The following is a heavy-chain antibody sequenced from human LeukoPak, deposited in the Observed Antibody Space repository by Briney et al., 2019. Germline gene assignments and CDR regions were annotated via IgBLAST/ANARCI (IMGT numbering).Heavy chain of an antibody. D-gene: IGHD3-22*01. Sequence: GASVTVSCKASGYTFTSYGISWVRQAPGQGLEWRGWISASNGNTNYAQKLQGRVTMTTDTSTSTAYMELRSLRSDDTAVYYCARATYYYDSSGYYHPGYFDYWGQGTLVTVSS. CDR3: ARATYYYDSSGYYHPGYFDY. J-gene: IGHJ4*02. CDR1: GYTFTSYG. V-gene: IGHV1-18*01. CDR2: ISASNGNT.